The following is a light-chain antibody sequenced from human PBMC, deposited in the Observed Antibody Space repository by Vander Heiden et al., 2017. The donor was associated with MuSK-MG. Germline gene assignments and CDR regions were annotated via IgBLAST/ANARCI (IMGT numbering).Light chain of an antibody. CDR1: QDISNY. Sequence: DIQMNQSPSSLSASVGDRVTITCQASQDISNYLNWYQQKPGKAPKLLIYDASNLETGVPSRFSGSGSGTDFTFTISSLQPEDIATYYCQQDYNLPITFGQGTRLEIK. J-gene: IGKJ5*01. CDR3: QQDYNLPIT. CDR2: DAS. V-gene: IGKV1-33*01.